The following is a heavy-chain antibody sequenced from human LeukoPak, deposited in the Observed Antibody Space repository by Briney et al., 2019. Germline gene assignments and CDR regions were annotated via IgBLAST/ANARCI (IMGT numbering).Heavy chain of an antibody. D-gene: IGHD2-8*01. V-gene: IGHV3-53*01. CDR2: IYGGGNT. CDR1: GFIATSNY. CDR3: ATGGRSGMAFDF. J-gene: IGHJ4*02. Sequence: GGSLRLSCSFSGFIATSNYMAWVRQSPGKGLQWISFIYGGGNTLHADSVRDRFSISRDNSKSTLYLQMNSVRVEDTAVYYCATGGRSGMAFDFWGQGTLVTVSS.